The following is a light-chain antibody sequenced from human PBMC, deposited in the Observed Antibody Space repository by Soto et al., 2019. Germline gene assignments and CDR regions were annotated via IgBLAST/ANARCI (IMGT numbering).Light chain of an antibody. J-gene: IGLJ2*01. Sequence: LNQPASVTGSRSQWITNSCTETNNDFVSYNLVSWYQQHPGKAPKVMLYEGNKRPSGVSNRFSASKSGNTASLTISGLQADDEADYYCSSYAGRSIYVVFGGGTKVTVL. CDR2: EGN. CDR1: NNDFVSYNL. V-gene: IGLV2-23*01. CDR3: SSYAGRSIYVV.